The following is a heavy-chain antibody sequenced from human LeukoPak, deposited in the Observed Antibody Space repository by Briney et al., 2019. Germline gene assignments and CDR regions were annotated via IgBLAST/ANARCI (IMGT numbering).Heavy chain of an antibody. CDR3: PSGHQRDGYTYFDF. D-gene: IGHD5-24*01. Sequence: PSETLSLTCTVSGGSISSYYWTWIRQPPGKGLEWIGYIHYSGGTNYIPSLKSRVTISVDTSKNQFSLKLSSVTAADTAVYYCPSGHQRDGYTYFDFWGQGTLVTVSS. CDR2: IHYSGGT. CDR1: GGSISSYY. V-gene: IGHV4-59*01. J-gene: IGHJ4*02.